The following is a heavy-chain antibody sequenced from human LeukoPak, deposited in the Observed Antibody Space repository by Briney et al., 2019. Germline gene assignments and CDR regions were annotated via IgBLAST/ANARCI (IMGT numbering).Heavy chain of an antibody. Sequence: PGGSLRLSCAASGFTFSSYAMHWVRQAPGKGLEWVAVISYDGSNKYYADSVKGRFTISRDNSKNMLYLQMNSLRAEDTAVYYCAKDLFLPAYVDTAMATGGFDYWGQGTLVTVSS. D-gene: IGHD5-18*01. CDR1: GFTFSSYA. CDR2: ISYDGSNK. V-gene: IGHV3-30-3*01. J-gene: IGHJ4*02. CDR3: AKDLFLPAYVDTAMATGGFDY.